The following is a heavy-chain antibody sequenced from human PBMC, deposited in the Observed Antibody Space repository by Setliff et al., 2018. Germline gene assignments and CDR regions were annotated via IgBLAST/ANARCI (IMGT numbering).Heavy chain of an antibody. V-gene: IGHV1-24*01. CDR3: ATNSGGNTIDAFDI. Sequence: GASVKVSCKVSGYTLTELPMHWVRQAPGKGLEWMGGSDPEDGETIYAQKFQGRVTMTEDTSTDTAYMELSSLRSEDTAVYYCATNSGGNTIDAFDIWGQGTMVTVSS. CDR1: GYTLTELP. D-gene: IGHD2-15*01. CDR2: SDPEDGET. J-gene: IGHJ3*02.